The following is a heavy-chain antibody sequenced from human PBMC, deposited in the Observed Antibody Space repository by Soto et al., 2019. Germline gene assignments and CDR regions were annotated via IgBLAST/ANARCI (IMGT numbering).Heavy chain of an antibody. V-gene: IGHV1-2*02. CDR3: ARLHSSVAGSFDY. D-gene: IGHD6-19*01. Sequence: QVQLVQSGAEVKKPGASVKVSCKASGYTFTGYYMHWVRQAPGQGLEWMGWINPNSGGTNYAQKFQGGVTMPRDTSISTAYMELSRLRSDDTAVYYCARLHSSVAGSFDYWGQGTLVTVSS. CDR2: INPNSGGT. CDR1: GYTFTGYY. J-gene: IGHJ4*02.